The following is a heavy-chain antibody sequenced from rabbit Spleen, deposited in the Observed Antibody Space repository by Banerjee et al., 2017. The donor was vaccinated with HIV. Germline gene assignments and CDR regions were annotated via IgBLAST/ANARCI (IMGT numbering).Heavy chain of an antibody. Sequence: QLKESGGGLVQPGGSLKLSCKASGFTLSSYYMNWVRQAPGKGLEWIGYIDPVFGITYYANWVNGRFSISRENAQNTVDLKMNSLTAADTATYFCARDGTGGSYFALWGPGTLVTV. V-gene: IGHV1S7*01. CDR2: IDPVFGIT. CDR1: GFTLSSYY. CDR3: ARDGTGGSYFAL. D-gene: IGHD8-1*01. J-gene: IGHJ4*01.